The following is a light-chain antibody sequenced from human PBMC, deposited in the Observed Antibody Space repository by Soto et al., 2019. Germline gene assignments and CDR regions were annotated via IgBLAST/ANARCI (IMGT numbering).Light chain of an antibody. CDR2: EVS. V-gene: IGLV2-8*01. Sequence: QSVLTQPPSASGSPGQSVTISCTGTSSDVGGYNYVSWYQQHPGKAPKLMIYEVSKRPSGVPDRFSGSKSGNTASLTVSGLQAEDEADYYCSSHTPNITLFGGGTKLTVL. J-gene: IGLJ2*01. CDR3: SSHTPNITL. CDR1: SSDVGGYNY.